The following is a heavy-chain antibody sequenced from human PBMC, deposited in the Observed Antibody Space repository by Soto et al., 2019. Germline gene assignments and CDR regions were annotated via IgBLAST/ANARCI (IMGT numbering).Heavy chain of an antibody. Sequence: GGSLRLSCAASGFTFSVYSLNWVRQAPGKGLEWLSYISSSSTTIYYADSVKGRFTISRDNAKNSLYLQMNSLRAEDTAVYYCARDLETVTTPYPRYFDYWGLGTLVTVSS. V-gene: IGHV3-48*01. J-gene: IGHJ4*02. CDR3: ARDLETVTTPYPRYFDY. D-gene: IGHD4-17*01. CDR2: ISSSSTTI. CDR1: GFTFSVYS.